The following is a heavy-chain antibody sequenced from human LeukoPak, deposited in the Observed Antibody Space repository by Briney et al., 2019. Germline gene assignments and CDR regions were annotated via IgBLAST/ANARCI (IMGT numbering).Heavy chain of an antibody. J-gene: IGHJ1*01. Sequence: SETLSLTCTVSGGSTGSGRYYWGWIRQPPNKGLEWVATIFYTGSTYSNPSLESRVTISLDTSKNQFSLKLSSVTAADTAVYYCARAYGGNSQYFQHWGQGTLVTVSS. D-gene: IGHD4-23*01. CDR2: IFYTGST. V-gene: IGHV4-39*07. CDR1: GGSTGSGRYY. CDR3: ARAYGGNSQYFQH.